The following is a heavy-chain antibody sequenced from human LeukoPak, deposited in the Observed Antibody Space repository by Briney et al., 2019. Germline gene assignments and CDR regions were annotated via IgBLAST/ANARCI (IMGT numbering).Heavy chain of an antibody. V-gene: IGHV3-23*01. CDR2: FSGSGGST. D-gene: IGHD3-10*01. CDR1: GFTFSSYA. J-gene: IGHJ4*02. Sequence: TGGSLRLSCAASGFTFSSYAMSWVRQAPGKGLEWVSAFSGSGGSTYYADSVKGRFTISRDNSKNTLYLQMNSLRAEDTAVYYCADDGSGSYSYWGQGTLVTVSS. CDR3: ADDGSGSYSY.